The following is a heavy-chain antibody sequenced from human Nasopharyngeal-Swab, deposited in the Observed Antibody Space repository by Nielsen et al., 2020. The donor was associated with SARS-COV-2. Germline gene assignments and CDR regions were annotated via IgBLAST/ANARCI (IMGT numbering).Heavy chain of an antibody. D-gene: IGHD3-3*01. CDR1: GFTFSSYS. J-gene: IGHJ3*02. V-gene: IGHV3-21*01. CDR2: ISSSSSYI. CDR3: ARDRPYYDFWSGSAFDI. Sequence: GGSLRLSCAASGFTFSSYSMNCVRQAPGKGLEWVSSISSSSSYIYYADSVKGRFTISRDNAKNSLYLQMNSLRAEDTAVYYCARDRPYYDFWSGSAFDIWGQGTMVTVSS.